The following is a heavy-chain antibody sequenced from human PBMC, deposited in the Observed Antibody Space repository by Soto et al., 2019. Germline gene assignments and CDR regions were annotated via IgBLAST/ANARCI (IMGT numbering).Heavy chain of an antibody. J-gene: IGHJ4*02. CDR1: GGSISSYY. D-gene: IGHD5-18*01. CDR2: IYYSGST. Sequence: PSETLSLTCTVSGGSISSYYWSWIRQPPGKGLEWIGYIYYSGSTNYNPSLKSRVTISVDTSKNQFSLKLSSVTAADTAVYYCARITAMASTFDYWGQGTLVTVS. V-gene: IGHV4-59*01. CDR3: ARITAMASTFDY.